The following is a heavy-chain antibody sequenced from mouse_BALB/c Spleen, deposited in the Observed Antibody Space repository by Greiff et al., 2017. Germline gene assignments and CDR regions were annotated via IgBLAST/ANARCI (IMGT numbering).Heavy chain of an antibody. D-gene: IGHD3-1*01. CDR3: AREGYTAMDY. CDR2: ISDGGSYT. CDR1: GFTFSDYY. V-gene: IGHV5-4*02. Sequence: VKLMESGGGLVKPGGSLKLSCAASGFTFSDYYMYWVRQTPEKRLEWVATISDGGSYTYYPDSVKGRFTISRDNAKNNLYLQMSSLKSEDTAMYYCAREGYTAMDYWGQGTSVTVSS. J-gene: IGHJ4*01.